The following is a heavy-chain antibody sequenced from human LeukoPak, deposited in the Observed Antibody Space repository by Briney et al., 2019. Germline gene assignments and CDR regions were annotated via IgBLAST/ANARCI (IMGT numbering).Heavy chain of an antibody. V-gene: IGHV3-23*01. Sequence: GGSLRLSCAASGVTFSNYSMNWVRQGPGQGLEWVSAISGSGGSTYYADSVKGRFTISRDNSKNTLSLQVNNLRTEDTALYYCAKTSLSDASGHYYYMDVWGKGTTVTVSS. J-gene: IGHJ6*03. CDR3: AKTSLSDASGHYYYMDV. CDR2: ISGSGGST. CDR1: GVTFSNYS. D-gene: IGHD3-3*01.